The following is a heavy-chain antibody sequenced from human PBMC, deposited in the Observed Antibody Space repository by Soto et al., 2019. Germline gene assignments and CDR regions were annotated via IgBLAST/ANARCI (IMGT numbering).Heavy chain of an antibody. CDR1: GFRFNIYS. D-gene: IGHD6-19*01. CDR2: MTSDRRTI. CDR3: AASVEGHFDY. V-gene: IGHV3-48*02. J-gene: IGHJ4*02. Sequence: EVQLVESGGGLVQPGGSLRLSCGASGFRFNIYSMNWIRQAPGKGLEWSAYMTSDRRTIKYEDSVKGRFTISRDNNNSLAYLQMSRLRDEDTAVYYCAASVEGHFDYWGQGTVVTVSA.